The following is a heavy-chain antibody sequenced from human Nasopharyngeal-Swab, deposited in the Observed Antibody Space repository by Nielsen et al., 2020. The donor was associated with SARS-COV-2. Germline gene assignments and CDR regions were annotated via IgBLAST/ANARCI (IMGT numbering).Heavy chain of an antibody. J-gene: IGHJ6*02. D-gene: IGHD1-20*01. CDR2: ISGSGGST. CDR1: GFTFSSYA. CDR3: AKALRANNWNYYYYGMDV. V-gene: IGHV3-23*01. Sequence: GGSLRLSCAASGFTFSSYAMSWVRQAPGKGLEWVSAISGSGGSTYYADSVKGRFTISRDNSKNTLYLQMNSLRAEDTAVYYCAKALRANNWNYYYYGMDVWGQGTTVTVSS.